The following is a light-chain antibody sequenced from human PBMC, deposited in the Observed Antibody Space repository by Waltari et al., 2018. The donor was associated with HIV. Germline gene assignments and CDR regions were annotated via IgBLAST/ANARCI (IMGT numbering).Light chain of an antibody. CDR2: NNN. CDR3: ASWDGSLNGWV. Sequence: QSVLTQPPSASGTPGQRVTISCSGGSSNIGRDTVNWYQHLPGTAPKLLIYNNNRRPSGVPDRFSGSNSCTSASLAISGLQSEEEADYYCASWDGSLNGWVFGGGTKLTVL. J-gene: IGLJ3*02. V-gene: IGLV1-44*01. CDR1: SSNIGRDT.